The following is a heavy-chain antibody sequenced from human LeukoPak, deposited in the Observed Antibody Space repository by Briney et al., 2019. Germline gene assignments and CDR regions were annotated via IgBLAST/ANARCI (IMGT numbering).Heavy chain of an antibody. CDR3: AKGLAGGDILTGFDY. CDR2: ISWNSGSI. D-gene: IGHD3-9*01. Sequence: GRSLRLSCAASGFTFDDYAMHWVRQVPGKGLEWVSGISWNSGSIGYADSVKGRFTISRDNAKNSLYLQMNSLRAEDTALYYCAKGLAGGDILTGFDYWGQGTLVTVSS. V-gene: IGHV3-9*01. CDR1: GFTFDDYA. J-gene: IGHJ4*02.